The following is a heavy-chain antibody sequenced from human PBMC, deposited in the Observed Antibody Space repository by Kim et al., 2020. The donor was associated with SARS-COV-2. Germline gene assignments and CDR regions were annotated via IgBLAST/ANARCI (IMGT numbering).Heavy chain of an antibody. CDR3: ASTPYCSSTTCYAGGFDY. J-gene: IGHJ4*02. Sequence: KGRFTISRDNSKNTLYLQMNSLSAEDTAVYYCASTPYCSSTTCYAGGFDYWGQGTLVTVSS. V-gene: IGHV3-30*03. D-gene: IGHD2-2*01.